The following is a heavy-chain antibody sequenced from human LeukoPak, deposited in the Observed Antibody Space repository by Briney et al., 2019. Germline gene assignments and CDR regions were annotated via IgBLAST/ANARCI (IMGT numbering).Heavy chain of an antibody. Sequence: LGESLKISCKGSGYSFTSYWIGWVRQMPGKGLEWMGIIYPGDSGTRYSPSFQGQVTISADKSISTAYLQWSSLKASDTAMYYCARSHDGSSSDFDYWGQGTLVTVSS. V-gene: IGHV5-51*01. CDR3: ARSHDGSSSDFDY. CDR1: GYSFTSYW. CDR2: IYPGDSGT. J-gene: IGHJ4*02. D-gene: IGHD6-6*01.